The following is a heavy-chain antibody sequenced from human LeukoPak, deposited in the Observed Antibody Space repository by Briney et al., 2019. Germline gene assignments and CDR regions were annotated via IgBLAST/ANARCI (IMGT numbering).Heavy chain of an antibody. D-gene: IGHD2-21*01. CDR2: IYNSGST. V-gene: IGHV4-59*11. CDR3: ARRRIDSMYNWFDP. Sequence: PSETLSLTCSVSGASISSQYWTWIRQPPGKGLEWIGYIYNSGSTNYNPSLKSRVTMSIDTSKHRFSLRLTSVTAADTAVYYCARRRIDSMYNWFDPWGQGTLVIVSS. J-gene: IGHJ5*02. CDR1: GASISSQY.